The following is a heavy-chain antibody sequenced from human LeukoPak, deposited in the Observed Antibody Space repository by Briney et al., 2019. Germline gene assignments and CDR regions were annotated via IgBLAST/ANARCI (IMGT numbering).Heavy chain of an antibody. D-gene: IGHD3-10*01. CDR3: AKDRWFGELLYLFLDV. J-gene: IGHJ6*04. Sequence: PGGSLRLSCAASGFTFSSNVMHWVRQAPGKGLEWVAFIRNDGSNKYYADSVKGRFTISRDNSKNTLYLQMNSLRAEDTAVYYCAKDRWFGELLYLFLDVWGKGTTVTVSS. V-gene: IGHV3-30*02. CDR1: GFTFSSNV. CDR2: IRNDGSNK.